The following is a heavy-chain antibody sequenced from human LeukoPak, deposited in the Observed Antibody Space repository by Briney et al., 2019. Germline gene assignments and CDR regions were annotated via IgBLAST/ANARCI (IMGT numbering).Heavy chain of an antibody. Sequence: GGSLRLSCEASGFLFSTYAMSWVRQAPGKGLEWVSAIGGSVGGAYYADSVKGRFTISRDNSKNTLYLQMNSLRAEDTAIYYCAKKGCTSISCYNNFWGQRTLVTVSS. J-gene: IGHJ4*02. CDR2: IGGSVGGA. CDR1: GFLFSTYA. D-gene: IGHD2-2*02. CDR3: AKKGCTSISCYNNF. V-gene: IGHV3-23*01.